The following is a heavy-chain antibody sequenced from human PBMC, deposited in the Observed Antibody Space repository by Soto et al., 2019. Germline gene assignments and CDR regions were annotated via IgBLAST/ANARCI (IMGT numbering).Heavy chain of an antibody. CDR1: GGSVSSGSYY. D-gene: IGHD2-2*01. J-gene: IGHJ4*02. Sequence: PSETLYLTCTVSGGSVSSGSYYWSWIRQPPGKGLEWIGYIYYSGSTNYNPSLKSRVTISVDTSKNQFSLKLSSVTAADTAVYYCARLLVPAAHFAYRGQGTLVTSPQ. V-gene: IGHV4-61*01. CDR3: ARLLVPAAHFAY. CDR2: IYYSGST.